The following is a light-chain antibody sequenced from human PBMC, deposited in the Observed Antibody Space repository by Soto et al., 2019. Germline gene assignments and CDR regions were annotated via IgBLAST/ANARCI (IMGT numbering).Light chain of an antibody. Sequence: QSVLTQPPSASGTPGQRVTISCSGSSSNIGSNYVYWYQQVPGTAPKLLIYRTDQRPSGVPDRFSASKPGASASLVISGLRSEDEADYYCVAWDGSLNSLLFGGRTKLTVL. CDR1: SSNIGSNY. CDR3: VAWDGSLNSLL. CDR2: RTD. J-gene: IGLJ2*01. V-gene: IGLV1-47*01.